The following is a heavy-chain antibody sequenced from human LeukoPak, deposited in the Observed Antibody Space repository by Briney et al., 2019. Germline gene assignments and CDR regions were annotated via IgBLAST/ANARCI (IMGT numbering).Heavy chain of an antibody. CDR3: ASYYGSGSYWDYYGMDV. D-gene: IGHD3-10*01. Sequence: SVKVSCKASGYTFTIYGISWVRQAPGQGLEWMGGIIPIFGTANYAQKFQGRVTITADESTSTAYMELSSLRSEDTAVYYCASYYGSGSYWDYYGMDVWGKGTTVTVSS. V-gene: IGHV1-69*13. J-gene: IGHJ6*04. CDR2: IIPIFGTA. CDR1: GYTFTIYG.